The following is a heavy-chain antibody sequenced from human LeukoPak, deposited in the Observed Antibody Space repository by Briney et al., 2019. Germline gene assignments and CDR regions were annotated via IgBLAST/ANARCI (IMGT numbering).Heavy chain of an antibody. CDR3: AKSLRYFDWLTFDY. V-gene: IGHV3-23*01. D-gene: IGHD3-9*01. CDR2: ISGSGGST. CDR1: GFTFSSYA. Sequence: GGSLRLSCAASGFTFSSYALSWVRQASGKGLEWVSGISGSGGSTYYADSVKGRFTISRDNSKNTLYLQMNSLRAEDTAVYYCAKSLRYFDWLTFDYWGQGTLVTVSS. J-gene: IGHJ4*02.